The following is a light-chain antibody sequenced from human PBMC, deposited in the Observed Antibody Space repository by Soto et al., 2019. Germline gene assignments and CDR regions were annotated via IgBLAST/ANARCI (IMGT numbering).Light chain of an antibody. CDR3: QQRSDWPPT. J-gene: IGKJ1*01. CDR2: WGS. CDR1: QSVGPN. Sequence: TVLTQSPGTLSVSLGEEVSLSCRASQSVGPNLAWYQQRPGQAPRLLIHWGSTRANGVPARFRGSGRGTDFTLTISNLQSEDLAVYYCQQRSDWPPTFGQGTKVDIK. V-gene: IGKV3-15*01.